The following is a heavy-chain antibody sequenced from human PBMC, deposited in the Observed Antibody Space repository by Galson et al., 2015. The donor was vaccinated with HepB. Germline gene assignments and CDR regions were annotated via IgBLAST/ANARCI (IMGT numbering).Heavy chain of an antibody. V-gene: IGHV4-34*01. CDR3: ARAQTPESVFSSGCDFDS. Sequence: LSLTCAVYGGSFSVSYWSWIRQPPGKGLEWIGEIDHSGSTNYNPSLKSRVTVSVDTSKNQFSLKLTSVTAADTAVYYCARAQTPESVFSSGCDFDSWGQGTLVTVSS. D-gene: IGHD6-19*01. CDR1: GGSFSVSY. J-gene: IGHJ4*02. CDR2: IDHSGST.